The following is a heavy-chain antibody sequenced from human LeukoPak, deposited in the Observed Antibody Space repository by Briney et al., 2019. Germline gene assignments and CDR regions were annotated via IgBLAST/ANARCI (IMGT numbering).Heavy chain of an antibody. D-gene: IGHD3-10*01. CDR2: INHRGST. V-gene: IGHV4-34*01. CDR1: GGSITAPY. Sequence: SETLSLTCTVSGGSITAPYWTWVRQPPGKGLEWIAAINHRGSTDYNPSLKSRVTISVDTSKNQFSLKLSSVTAADTAVYYCAREEKVGELFGDYWGQGTLVTVSS. J-gene: IGHJ4*02. CDR3: AREEKVGELFGDY.